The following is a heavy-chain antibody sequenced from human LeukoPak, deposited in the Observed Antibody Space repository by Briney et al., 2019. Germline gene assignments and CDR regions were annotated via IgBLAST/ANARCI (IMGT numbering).Heavy chain of an antibody. CDR2: IYYSGRT. CDR1: GGSISSGDYY. V-gene: IGHV4-30-4*01. CDR3: ARGALYYGSGLEIKHDAFDI. Sequence: SQTLSLTCTVSGGSISSGDYYWSWIRQPPGKGLEWIGYIYYSGRTYYNPSLKSRVTISVDTSKNQFSLKLSPVTAADTAVYYCARGALYYGSGLEIKHDAFDIGGQGTMVTVSS. J-gene: IGHJ3*02. D-gene: IGHD3-10*01.